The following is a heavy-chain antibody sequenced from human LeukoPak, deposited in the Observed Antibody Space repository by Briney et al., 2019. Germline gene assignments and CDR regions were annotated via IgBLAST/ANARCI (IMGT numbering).Heavy chain of an antibody. Sequence: SETLSLTCAVYGGSFSGYYWSWIRQPPGKGLEWIGEINHSGSTNYNPSLKSRVTISEDTSKNQFSLELSSVTAADTAVYYCAREGRYYYGSGYYYYMDVWGKGTTVTISS. V-gene: IGHV4-34*01. CDR2: INHSGST. D-gene: IGHD3-10*01. J-gene: IGHJ6*03. CDR1: GGSFSGYY. CDR3: AREGRYYYGSGYYYYMDV.